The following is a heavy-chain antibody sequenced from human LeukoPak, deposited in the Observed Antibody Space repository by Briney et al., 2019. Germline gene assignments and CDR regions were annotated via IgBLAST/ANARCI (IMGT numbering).Heavy chain of an antibody. Sequence: SETLSLTCTVSGGSVSSGSYYWSWTRQPPGKGLEWIGYIYYSGSTNYNPSLKSRVTISVDTSKNQFSLKLSSVTAADTAVYYCARGPVVAATRGLFDWGQGTLVTVSS. D-gene: IGHD2-15*01. CDR3: ARGPVVAATRGLFD. V-gene: IGHV4-61*01. CDR2: IYYSGST. CDR1: GGSVSSGSYY. J-gene: IGHJ4*02.